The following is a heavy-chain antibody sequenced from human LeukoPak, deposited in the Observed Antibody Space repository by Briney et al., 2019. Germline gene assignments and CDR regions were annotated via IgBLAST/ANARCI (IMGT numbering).Heavy chain of an antibody. V-gene: IGHV1-69*01. CDR1: GGTFSSYA. D-gene: IGHD3-3*01. CDR2: ITPIFGTA. J-gene: IGHJ5*02. CDR3: AREVRFLEWPVNWFDP. Sequence: GASVKLSCKASGGTFSSYAISWERHAPGQGLEWMGGITPIFGTANYAQKFQGRVTITADESTTTAYMELSSVRSEDTAVYYCAREVRFLEWPVNWFDPWGQGTLVTVSS.